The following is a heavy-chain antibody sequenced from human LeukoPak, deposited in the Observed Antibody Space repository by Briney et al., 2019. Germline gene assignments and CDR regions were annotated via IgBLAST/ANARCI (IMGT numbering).Heavy chain of an antibody. J-gene: IGHJ5*02. V-gene: IGHV4-39*07. CDR2: IYYSGST. D-gene: IGHD3-10*01. Sequence: SETLSLTCSVSGGSISSSSYYWGWIRQPPGKGLEWIGSIYYSGSTYYNPSLKSRVTISVDTSKNQFSLKLSSVTAADTAVYYCARVGRPKEVRFDPWGQGTLVTVSS. CDR3: ARVGRPKEVRFDP. CDR1: GGSISSSSYY.